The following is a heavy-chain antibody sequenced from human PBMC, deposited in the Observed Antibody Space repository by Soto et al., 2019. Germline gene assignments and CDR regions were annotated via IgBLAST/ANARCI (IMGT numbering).Heavy chain of an antibody. CDR2: IWYDGSNK. CDR3: ARASKAYCSGGSCYSFDY. CDR1: GFTFSSYG. V-gene: IGHV3-33*01. D-gene: IGHD2-15*01. J-gene: IGHJ4*02. Sequence: QVQLVESGGGVVQPGRSLRLSFAASGFTFSSYGMHWVRQAPGKGLEWGAVIWYDGSNKYYADFVKGRFTISRDNSTNTVYLQMNSLRAEETALYYCARASKAYCSGGSCYSFDYCGQGTLVTVSS.